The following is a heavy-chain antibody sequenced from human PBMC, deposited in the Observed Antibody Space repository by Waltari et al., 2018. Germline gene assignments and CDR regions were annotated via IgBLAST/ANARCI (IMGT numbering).Heavy chain of an antibody. D-gene: IGHD5-12*01. CDR3: ARGSRLSGSDYFEV. V-gene: IGHV1-3*01. CDR1: GYTLTAYT. CDR2: INVGQRDT. Sequence: QSQLVQSGATVRMPGAAVKISCKAAGYTLTAYTIPWIRQAPGQSLEWMGWINVGQRDTNYSEKLQGRVTIARDTSDTSASTVYMELRSLTSDDTAIYYCARGSRLSGSDYFEVWGQGTLLTVSS. J-gene: IGHJ3*01.